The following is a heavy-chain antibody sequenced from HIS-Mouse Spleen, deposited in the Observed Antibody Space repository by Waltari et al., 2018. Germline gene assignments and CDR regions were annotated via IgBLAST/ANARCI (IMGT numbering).Heavy chain of an antibody. CDR3: ANPQSVAAAPLYFQH. CDR2: LYGSGGNN. J-gene: IGHJ1*01. V-gene: IGHV3-23*01. D-gene: IGHD2-2*01. CDR1: GFTFRSYA. Sequence: EVQLLESGGGLVQPGGWLRLSCAASGFTFRSYAMSWVRQAPGKGLEWVSALYGSGGNNYSADSVKGRFSISRDNSKNTLYLQMNSLRAEDTAVYYCANPQSVAAAPLYFQHWGQGTLVTVSS.